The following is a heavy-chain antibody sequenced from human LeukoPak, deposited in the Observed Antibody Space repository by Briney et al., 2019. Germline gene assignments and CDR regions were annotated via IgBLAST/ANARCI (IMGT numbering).Heavy chain of an antibody. CDR1: GFSLSTTGVG. D-gene: IGHD1-26*01. V-gene: IGHV2-5*02. CDR3: ARQSSRLSEDAFDI. Sequence: SGPTLVNPTQTLTLMCTFSGFSLSTTGVGVGWIRQPPGKALQWLAFIGWDDDKRYSPSLKTRLTISKDTSKNQVVLTMTNMDPVDTATYYCARQSSRLSEDAFDIWGQGTMVTVSS. J-gene: IGHJ3*02. CDR2: IGWDDDK.